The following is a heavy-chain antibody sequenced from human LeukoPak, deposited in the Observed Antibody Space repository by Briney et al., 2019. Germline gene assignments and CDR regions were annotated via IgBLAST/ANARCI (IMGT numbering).Heavy chain of an antibody. V-gene: IGHV3-30*18. Sequence: GRPLRLSCAASGFSFTMYGIHWVRQSPGKGLEWVAVISTDGNNEYYAKSVKGRFTISGDNSKSTVYLQMTSLRTEDTAVYYCAKDQIGWAPGYVSGPLDQWGQGTLVTVSS. CDR2: ISTDGNNE. D-gene: IGHD6-19*01. J-gene: IGHJ4*02. CDR3: AKDQIGWAPGYVSGPLDQ. CDR1: GFSFTMYG.